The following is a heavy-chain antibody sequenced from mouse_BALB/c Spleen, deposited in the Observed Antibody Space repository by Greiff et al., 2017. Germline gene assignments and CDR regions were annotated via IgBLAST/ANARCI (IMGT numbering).Heavy chain of an antibody. Sequence: EVKLKQSGAELVKPGASVKLSCTASGFNIKDTYMHWVKQRPEQGLEWIGRIDPANGNTKYDPKFQGKATITADTASNTAYLQLSSLTSEDTAVYYCAQGNYDAMDYWGQGTSVTVSS. CDR1: GFNIKDTY. CDR3: AQGNYDAMDY. J-gene: IGHJ4*01. V-gene: IGHV14-3*02. D-gene: IGHD2-1*01. CDR2: IDPANGNT.